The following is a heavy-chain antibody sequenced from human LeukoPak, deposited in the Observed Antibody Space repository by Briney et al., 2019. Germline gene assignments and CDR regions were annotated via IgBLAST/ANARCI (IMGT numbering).Heavy chain of an antibody. Sequence: SVKVSCKASGGSFSSFTINWVRQAPGQGLEWVGRVIPILGVAKSAQKFQGRVTITADKSRSTAYMELTSLRSEDTAVYYCARDGTAGADAFDIWGQGTMVTVSS. CDR3: ARDGTAGADAFDI. CDR2: VIPILGVA. J-gene: IGHJ3*02. V-gene: IGHV1-69*04. CDR1: GGSFSSFT. D-gene: IGHD1-1*01.